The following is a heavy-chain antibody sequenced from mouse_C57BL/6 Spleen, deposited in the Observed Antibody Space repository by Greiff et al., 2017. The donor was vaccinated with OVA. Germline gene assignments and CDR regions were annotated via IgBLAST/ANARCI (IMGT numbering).Heavy chain of an antibody. CDR2: FYPGSGSI. V-gene: IGHV1-62-2*01. Sequence: QVQLQQSGAELVKPGASVKLSCKASAYTFPEYTIPWVKQRSGQGLEWIGWFYPGSGSIKYNEKFTDKATLTADKSSSTVYRELSRLTSEDSAVYFGARHEERGNYGLRLAYWGQGTLVTVSA. CDR1: AYTFPEYT. CDR3: ARHEERGNYGLRLAY. J-gene: IGHJ3*01. D-gene: IGHD2-1*01.